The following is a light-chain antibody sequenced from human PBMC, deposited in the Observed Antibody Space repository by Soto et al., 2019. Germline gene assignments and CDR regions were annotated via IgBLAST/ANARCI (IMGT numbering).Light chain of an antibody. CDR3: QQYGSSPPNT. Sequence: EIVLTQSPGTLSLSPGERATLSCRASQSVSSSYLAWYQQKPGQAPRLLIYGASSWATGIPDRFSGSGSGTDFTLTISRLEPEDFAVYYCQQYGSSPPNTFGQGTKLEIK. CDR2: GAS. V-gene: IGKV3-20*01. CDR1: QSVSSSY. J-gene: IGKJ2*01.